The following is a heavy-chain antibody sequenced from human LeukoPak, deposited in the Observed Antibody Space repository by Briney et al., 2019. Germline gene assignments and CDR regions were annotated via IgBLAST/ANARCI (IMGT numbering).Heavy chain of an antibody. J-gene: IGHJ4*02. Sequence: GGSLRLSCAASGFTFSSYAMHWVRQAPGKGLEWVAVISYDGSNKYYADSVKGRFTISRDNSKNTLYLQMNSLRAEDTAVYYCAGVHSSRWEFDYWGQGTLVTVSS. V-gene: IGHV3-30-3*01. CDR1: GFTFSSYA. D-gene: IGHD6-13*01. CDR2: ISYDGSNK. CDR3: AGVHSSRWEFDY.